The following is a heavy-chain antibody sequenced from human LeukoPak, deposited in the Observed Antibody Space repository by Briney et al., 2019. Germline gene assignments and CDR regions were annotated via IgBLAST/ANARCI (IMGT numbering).Heavy chain of an antibody. CDR1: GFTFSSYG. CDR3: AKSNGYRLVDI. D-gene: IGHD3-16*02. J-gene: IGHJ3*02. Sequence: PGGSLRLSCAAYGFTFSSYGMSWVRQAPGKGLEWVSAVSGSGGSTYYADSVKGRFTISRDNSKNTLYLQMNSLRAEDTAVYYCAKSNGYRLVDIWGQGTMATVSS. V-gene: IGHV3-23*01. CDR2: VSGSGGST.